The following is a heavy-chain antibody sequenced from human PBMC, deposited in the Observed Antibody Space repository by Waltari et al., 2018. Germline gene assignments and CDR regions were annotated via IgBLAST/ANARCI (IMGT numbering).Heavy chain of an antibody. D-gene: IGHD3-10*01. CDR1: GGSFSDGSFT. Sequence: QLQLQESGPGLVKPSATLSLTCTVSGGSFSDGSFTWGWIRQSPGKGLEWIGSIYYSGNTYYNPSLRSRVSISVDTSTNQFSLKLSSVTAADTAVYYCARTFAYGSGTYNHWGQGSLVTVSS. J-gene: IGHJ4*02. CDR2: IYYSGNT. CDR3: ARTFAYGSGTYNH. V-gene: IGHV4-39*01.